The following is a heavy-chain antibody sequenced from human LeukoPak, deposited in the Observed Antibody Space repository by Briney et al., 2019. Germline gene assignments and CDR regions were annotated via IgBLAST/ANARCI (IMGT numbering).Heavy chain of an antibody. V-gene: IGHV1-2*02. CDR3: ARVLQDAPTDTAMAIGAFDI. CDR2: INPNSGGT. CDR1: GYTFTSYG. Sequence: ASVKVSCKASGYTFTSYGISWVRQAPGQGLEWMGWINPNSGGTNYAQKFQGRVTMTRDTSISTAYMELSRLRSDDTAVYYCARVLQDAPTDTAMAIGAFDIWGQGTMVTVSS. D-gene: IGHD5-18*01. J-gene: IGHJ3*02.